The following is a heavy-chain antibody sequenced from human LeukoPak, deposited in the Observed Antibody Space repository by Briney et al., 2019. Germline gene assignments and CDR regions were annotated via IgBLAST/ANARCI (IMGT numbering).Heavy chain of an antibody. CDR2: VFYSGSN. CDR3: ARRNTADASIDF. D-gene: IGHD4-17*01. V-gene: IGHV4-59*08. CDR1: GGSIIGHW. J-gene: IGHJ4*02. Sequence: SETLSLTCSVSGGSIIGHWWSWIRQPPGKGLEWIGDVFYSGSNNYNPSLKSRLTISLDTSKNQFSLNMRSVTATDTAMYYCARRNTADASIDFWGQGTLVTASS.